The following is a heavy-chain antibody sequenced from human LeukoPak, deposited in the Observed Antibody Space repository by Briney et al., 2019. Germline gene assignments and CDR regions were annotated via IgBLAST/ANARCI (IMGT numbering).Heavy chain of an antibody. J-gene: IGHJ3*02. Sequence: GGSQRLSCAASGFTFSSYSMNWVRQAPGKGLEWVSSISSSSSYIYYADSVKGRFTISRDNAKNSLYLQMNSLRAEDTAVYYCARVLYDSSGYDAFDIWGQGTMVTVSS. V-gene: IGHV3-21*01. CDR3: ARVLYDSSGYDAFDI. CDR2: ISSSSSYI. D-gene: IGHD3-22*01. CDR1: GFTFSSYS.